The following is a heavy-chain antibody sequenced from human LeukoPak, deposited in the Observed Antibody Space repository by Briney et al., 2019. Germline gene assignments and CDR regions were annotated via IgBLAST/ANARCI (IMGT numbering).Heavy chain of an antibody. J-gene: IGHJ5*02. V-gene: IGHV3-53*01. CDR1: GVIVSRNF. CDR3: ARGSGSGWPLDR. D-gene: IGHD6-19*01. Sequence: PGGSVRLSCAASGVIVSRNFMSWVRQAPGKGLQWVAITYAGGTTDYSDSVRGRFHISRDSSNNTLSLQINSLRAEDTAVYYCARGSGSGWPLDRWGQGALVTVSS. CDR2: TYAGGTT.